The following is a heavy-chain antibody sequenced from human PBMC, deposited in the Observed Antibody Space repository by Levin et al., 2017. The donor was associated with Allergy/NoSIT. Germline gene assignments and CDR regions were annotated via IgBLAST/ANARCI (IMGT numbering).Heavy chain of an antibody. D-gene: IGHD6-19*01. Sequence: LSLTCAASGFTFTSYAMHWVRQAPGKGLEWVAIISYDGSNKYYADSVKGRFTISRDNSKNTLYLQMNSLRAEDTAVYYCARDYGSGAGNYFYYYMDVWGKGTTVTVSS. CDR2: ISYDGSNK. CDR3: ARDYGSGAGNYFYYYMDV. CDR1: GFTFTSYA. J-gene: IGHJ6*03. V-gene: IGHV3-30*14.